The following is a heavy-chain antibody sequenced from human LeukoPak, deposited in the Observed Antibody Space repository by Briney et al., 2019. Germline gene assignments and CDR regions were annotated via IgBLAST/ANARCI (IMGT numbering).Heavy chain of an antibody. J-gene: IGHJ6*03. CDR2: IIPIFGTA. V-gene: IGHV1-69*13. CDR3: ASSRGRDYYYYYYMDV. Sequence: SVKVSCKASGGTFSSYAISWVRQAPGQGLEWMGGIIPIFGTANYAQKFQGRVTITADESTSTAYMELSSLRSEDTAVYYCASSRGRDYYYYYYMDVWGKGTAVTISS. CDR1: GGTFSSYA.